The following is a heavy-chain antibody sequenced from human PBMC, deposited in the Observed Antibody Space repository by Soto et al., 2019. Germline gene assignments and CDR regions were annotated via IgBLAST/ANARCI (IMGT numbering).Heavy chain of an antibody. D-gene: IGHD3-22*01. Sequence: GGSLRLSCVASEFTFSSYAMSWVRQAPGKGLEWVSGISGSADNTYYADSVKGRFTISRDNSKNTLHLQMNSLRAEDTAVYYCAKDMDSSIVVVTLFDYWGQGTLVTVSS. CDR1: EFTFSSYA. CDR2: ISGSADNT. J-gene: IGHJ4*02. V-gene: IGHV3-23*01. CDR3: AKDMDSSIVVVTLFDY.